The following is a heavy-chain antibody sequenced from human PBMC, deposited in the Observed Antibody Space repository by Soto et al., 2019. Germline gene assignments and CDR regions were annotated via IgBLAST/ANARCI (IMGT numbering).Heavy chain of an antibody. J-gene: IGHJ5*02. Sequence: ASVKVSCKASGYTFTNNVIHWLRQAPGQTLEWMGWIHTAKGNTKYSQKCEARVTLTRDTAESTAYMELNSLRSDDTAVYYYARDPIWTYTWNYARLNYLDPWGQGTLVTVSS. CDR1: GYTFTNNV. V-gene: IGHV1-3*04. CDR2: IHTAKGNT. D-gene: IGHD1-7*01. CDR3: ARDPIWTYTWNYARLNYLDP.